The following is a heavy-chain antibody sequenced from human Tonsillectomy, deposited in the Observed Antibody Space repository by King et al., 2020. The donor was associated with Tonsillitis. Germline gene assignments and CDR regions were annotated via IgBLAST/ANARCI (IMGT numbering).Heavy chain of an antibody. CDR1: GFTFSSYW. Sequence: VQLVESGGGLVQPGGSLRLSCAASGFTFSSYWMHWVRQAPGKGLVWVSRINSDGSSTSYADSVKGRFTISRDNAKNTLYLQMNSLRAEDTAVYYCAREAPSNPDRVVYVIGGVDYYYYYMDVWGKGTTVTVSS. CDR2: INSDGSST. D-gene: IGHD2-8*02. V-gene: IGHV3-74*01. CDR3: AREAPSNPDRVVYVIGGVDYYYYYMDV. J-gene: IGHJ6*03.